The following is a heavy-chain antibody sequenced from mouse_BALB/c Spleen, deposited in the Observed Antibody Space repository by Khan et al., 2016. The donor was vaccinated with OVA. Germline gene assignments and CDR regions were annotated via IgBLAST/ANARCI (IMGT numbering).Heavy chain of an antibody. J-gene: IGHJ3*01. Sequence: EVELVESGGGLVKPGGSLKLSCAASGFTFSSFSMSWVRQTPEKRLEWVATISSSGTYTYYPDSVKGRFTISRDKAKNTLFLQMNSLRSEDTAMYYCASGKYGWFAYWAQGTLVTVSA. CDR1: GFTFSSFS. CDR2: ISSSGTYT. CDR3: ASGKYGWFAY. D-gene: IGHD1-1*01. V-gene: IGHV5-9-1*01.